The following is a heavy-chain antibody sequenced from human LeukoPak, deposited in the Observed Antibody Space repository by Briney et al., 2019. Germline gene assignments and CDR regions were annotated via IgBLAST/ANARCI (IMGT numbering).Heavy chain of an antibody. CDR1: GFTFSSYE. V-gene: IGHV3-48*03. Sequence: PGGSLRLFRAAAGFTFSSYELNWRRQAPGKGLEWVSYISSSGSNIYYAGSVKGRFAISRDNAKNSLYLQMNSLRAEDTAVYYCARGWISDSFDYWGQGALWSVSS. CDR2: ISSSGSNI. D-gene: IGHD5-12*01. J-gene: IGHJ4*02. CDR3: ARGWISDSFDY.